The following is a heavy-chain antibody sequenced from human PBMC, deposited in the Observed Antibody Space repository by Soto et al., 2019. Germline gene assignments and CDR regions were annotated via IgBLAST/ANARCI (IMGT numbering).Heavy chain of an antibody. CDR1: GGSISSSSYY. CDR3: ARHFKARGRIDY. J-gene: IGHJ4*02. V-gene: IGHV4-39*01. Sequence: QLQLQESGPGLVKPSETLSLTCTVSGGSISSSSYYWGWIRQPPGKGLEWIGSIYYSGSTYYNASLKSRVTISVDTSKNQFSLKLSSVTAADTAVYYCARHFKARGRIDYWGQGTLVTVSS. CDR2: IYYSGST.